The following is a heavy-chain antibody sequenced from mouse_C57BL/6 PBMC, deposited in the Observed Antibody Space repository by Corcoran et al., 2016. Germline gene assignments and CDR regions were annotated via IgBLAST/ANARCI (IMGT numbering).Heavy chain of an antibody. V-gene: IGHV1-80*01. Sequence: QVQLQQSGAELVKPGASVKISCKASGYAFSSYWMNWVKQRPGKGLEWIGQIYPGDGDTNYNGKFKGKATLTADKSSSTAYRQLSSLTSEDSAVYYCARQDSSGLYYAMDYWGQGTSVTVSS. CDR3: ARQDSSGLYYAMDY. D-gene: IGHD3-2*02. CDR2: IYPGDGDT. CDR1: GYAFSSYW. J-gene: IGHJ4*01.